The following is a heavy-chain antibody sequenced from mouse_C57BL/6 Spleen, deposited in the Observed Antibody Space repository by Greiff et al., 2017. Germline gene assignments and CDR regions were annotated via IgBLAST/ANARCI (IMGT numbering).Heavy chain of an antibody. J-gene: IGHJ1*03. CDR2: INPSSGYT. D-gene: IGHD2-4*01. V-gene: IGHV1-7*01. CDR3: ARRDDYDWYCDV. Sequence: VQLQQSWSELAPPGASVKLSCKASGYTFTSYWMHWVKQRPGQGLEWIGYINPSSGYTKYNQKFKDKATLTADNTSSTAYMLLSSLTYEDSAVYYCARRDDYDWYCDVWGTGTTVTVSS. CDR1: GYTFTSYW.